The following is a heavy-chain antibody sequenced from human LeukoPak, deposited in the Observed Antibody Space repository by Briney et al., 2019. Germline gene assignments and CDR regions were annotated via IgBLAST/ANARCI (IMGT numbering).Heavy chain of an antibody. CDR1: GYTFTGYY. J-gene: IGHJ4*02. CDR3: ARGLGGGYSGYEDY. Sequence: ASVKVSCKASGYTFTGYYMHWVRQAPGQGLEWMGWINPNSGGTNYAQKFQGWVTMTRDTSISTAYMELSGLRSDDTAVYYCARGLGGGYSGYEDYWGQGTLSPSPQ. CDR2: INPNSGGT. V-gene: IGHV1-2*04. D-gene: IGHD5-12*01.